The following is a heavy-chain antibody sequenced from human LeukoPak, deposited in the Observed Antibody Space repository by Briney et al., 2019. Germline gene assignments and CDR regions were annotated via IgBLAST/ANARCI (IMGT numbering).Heavy chain of an antibody. J-gene: IGHJ4*02. D-gene: IGHD1-7*01. CDR3: ARLTSDWNSEFDS. V-gene: IGHV5-51*01. CDR2: IYPGDSDT. Sequence: GESLKISCKGSGYRFTNYWIGWARQMPGKGLEWMGIIYPGDSDTRYSPSFQGQVTISADKSINTAYLQWSSLKASDTAMYFCARLTSDWNSEFDSWGQGTLVTVSS. CDR1: GYRFTNYW.